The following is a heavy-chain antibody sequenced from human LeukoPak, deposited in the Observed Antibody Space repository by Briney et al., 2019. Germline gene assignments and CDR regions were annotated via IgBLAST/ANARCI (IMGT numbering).Heavy chain of an antibody. Sequence: GSLRLSCTASGFTFSSHWMSWVRQAPGKGLEWIGYIYYSGSTNYNPSLKSRVTISVDTSKNQFSLKLSSVTAADTAVYYCARETGRVEMATIDLAGYAFDIWGQGTMVTVSS. J-gene: IGHJ3*02. D-gene: IGHD5-24*01. CDR1: GFTFSSHW. CDR2: IYYSGST. CDR3: ARETGRVEMATIDLAGYAFDI. V-gene: IGHV4-59*11.